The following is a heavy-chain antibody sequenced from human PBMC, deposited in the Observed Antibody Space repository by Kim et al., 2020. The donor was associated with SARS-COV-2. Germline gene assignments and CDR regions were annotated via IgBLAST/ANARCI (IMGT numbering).Heavy chain of an antibody. V-gene: IGHV4-59*09. D-gene: IGHD3-10*01. CDR3: ARGPLWFGESNYYFDY. Sequence: SLRSRVTISVDTSKTQFSLMLGSVTAADTAVYYCARGPLWFGESNYYFDYWGQGTLVTVSS. J-gene: IGHJ4*01.